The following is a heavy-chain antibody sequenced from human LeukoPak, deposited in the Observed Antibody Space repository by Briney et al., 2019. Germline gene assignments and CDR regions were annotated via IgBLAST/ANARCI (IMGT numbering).Heavy chain of an antibody. CDR1: GYTFTGYY. J-gene: IGHJ3*02. V-gene: IGHV1-2*02. D-gene: IGHD3-22*01. Sequence: ASVKVSCKASGYTFTGYYIHWVRQAPGQGLEWMGWIDPNSGDTNYAQKFQGRVTMTTDTSTSSAYMELRSLRSDDTAVYYCARDGHRRYYYDSSGREDAFDIWGQGTMVTVSS. CDR2: IDPNSGDT. CDR3: ARDGHRRYYYDSSGREDAFDI.